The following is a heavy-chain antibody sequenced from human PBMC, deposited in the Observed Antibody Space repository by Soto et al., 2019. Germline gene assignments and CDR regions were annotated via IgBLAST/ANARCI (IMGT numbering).Heavy chain of an antibody. J-gene: IGHJ4*02. CDR1: GGSISSYY. V-gene: IGHV4-59*08. CDR3: AGGAYYYDRGGDADY. D-gene: IGHD3-22*01. CDR2: IYYSGST. Sequence: QVQLQESGPGLVKPSETLSLTCTVSGGSISSYYWSWIRQPPGKGLEWIGYIYYSGSTNYNPSLRGRVARPGETGETRFGLKLSSVTGADTAVYCCAGGAYYYDRGGDADYWGQGTLVAVSS.